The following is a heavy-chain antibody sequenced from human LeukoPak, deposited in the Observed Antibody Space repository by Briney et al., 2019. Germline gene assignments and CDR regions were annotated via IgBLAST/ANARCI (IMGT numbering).Heavy chain of an antibody. Sequence: SGGSLGLSCAASGFIVSNKYMTWVRQAPGKGLEWVALIYNDGRTYYADSVKGRCAISRDNSKNTLYLQVNSLRVEDTAIHYCARGLFLSGYLDAFDMWGQGTVVSVSS. D-gene: IGHD3-3*01. CDR1: GFIVSNKY. J-gene: IGHJ3*02. CDR3: ARGLFLSGYLDAFDM. V-gene: IGHV3-53*01. CDR2: IYNDGRT.